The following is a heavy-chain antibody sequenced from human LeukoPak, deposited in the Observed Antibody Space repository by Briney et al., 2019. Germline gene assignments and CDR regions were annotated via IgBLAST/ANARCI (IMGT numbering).Heavy chain of an antibody. CDR3: ARDGGGYYYDSSGYYYNYFDY. CDR2: IYHSGST. J-gene: IGHJ4*02. V-gene: IGHV4-38-2*02. CDR1: GYSISSGYY. D-gene: IGHD3-22*01. Sequence: SETLSLTCAVSGYSISSGYYWGWIRQPPGKGLEWIGSIYHSGSTYYSPSLKSRVTISVDTSKNQFSLKLSSVTAADTAVYYCARDGGGYYYDSSGYYYNYFDYWGQGTLVTVSS.